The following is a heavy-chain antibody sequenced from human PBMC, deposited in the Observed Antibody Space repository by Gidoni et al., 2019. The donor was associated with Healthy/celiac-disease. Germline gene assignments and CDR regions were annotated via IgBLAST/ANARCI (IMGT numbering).Heavy chain of an antibody. D-gene: IGHD3-22*01. CDR1: GFTFSSYA. Sequence: QVQLVESGGGVVQPGRSLRLSCAASGFTFSSYAMHWVRQAPGKGLEWVAVISYDGSNKYYADSVKGRFTISRDNSKNTLYLQMNSLRAEDTAVYYCAREIVVTQSDAFDIWGQGTMVTVSS. CDR3: AREIVVTQSDAFDI. J-gene: IGHJ3*02. CDR2: ISYDGSNK. V-gene: IGHV3-30*04.